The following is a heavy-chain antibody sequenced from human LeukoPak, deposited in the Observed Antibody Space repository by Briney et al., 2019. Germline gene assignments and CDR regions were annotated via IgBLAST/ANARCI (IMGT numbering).Heavy chain of an antibody. CDR2: MSPNSGDA. J-gene: IGHJ4*02. D-gene: IGHD7-27*01. CDR3: ARGPPNWGYDY. Sequence: ASVKVSCKASGYTFTSYDLNWVRQATGQRPEWMGWMSPNSGDAGYAQKFQDRVTMTRNTSISTAYMELSSLRSDDTAVYYCARGPPNWGYDYWGPGTLVTVSS. CDR1: GYTFTSYD. V-gene: IGHV1-8*01.